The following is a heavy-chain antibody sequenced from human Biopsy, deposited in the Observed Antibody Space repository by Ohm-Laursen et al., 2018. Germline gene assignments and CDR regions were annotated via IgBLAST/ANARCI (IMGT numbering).Heavy chain of an antibody. CDR3: ARTPILIVSAGLVYRHRRHLQGMDV. D-gene: IGHD6-13*01. V-gene: IGHV2-70*11. Sequence: TQTLTLTCSFSGFSLSARGVCVSWILQAPGKALEWLARVDWDDYKAYSASLQTKLSISKDTSNDQVVLTVNNVDPADTATYYCARTPILIVSAGLVYRHRRHLQGMDVWGQGIAVTVS. CDR1: GFSLSARGVC. J-gene: IGHJ6*02. CDR2: VDWDDYK.